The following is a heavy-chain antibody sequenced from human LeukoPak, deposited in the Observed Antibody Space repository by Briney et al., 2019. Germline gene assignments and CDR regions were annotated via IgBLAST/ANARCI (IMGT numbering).Heavy chain of an antibody. V-gene: IGHV3-30*02. Sequence: HPGGSLRLSCAASGFTFSSYGMHWVRQAPGKGLERVAFIRYDGSDKYYADSVKGRFTISRDNSKNTLYLQMNSLRAEDTAAYYCANLPIRGSGSYYTDYWAQGTLVTVSS. D-gene: IGHD3-10*01. CDR1: GFTFSSYG. CDR3: ANLPIRGSGSYYTDY. J-gene: IGHJ4*02. CDR2: IRYDGSDK.